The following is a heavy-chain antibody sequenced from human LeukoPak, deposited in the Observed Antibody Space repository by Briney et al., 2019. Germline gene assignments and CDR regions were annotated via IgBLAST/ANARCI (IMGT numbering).Heavy chain of an antibody. J-gene: IGHJ5*02. CDR3: ARVRGKVDP. CDR2: ISSSGNTI. Sequence: GGSLRLSCAASGFTFSDYYMTWIRQAPGKGPEWISYISSSGNTISYADSVKGRFTISRDNAKNSLSLQMNSLRVEDTAVYYCARVRGKVDPWGQGTLVTVSS. CDR1: GFTFSDYY. V-gene: IGHV3-11*01.